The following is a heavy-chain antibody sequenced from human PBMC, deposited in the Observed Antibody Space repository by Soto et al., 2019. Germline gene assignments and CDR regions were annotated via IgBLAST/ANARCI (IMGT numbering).Heavy chain of an antibody. Sequence: DVQLVESGGGLVQPGRSLRLSCAASGFTFDDYAMHWVRQAPGKGLEWVSGISWNGGSIGYADSVKGRFTISRDNAKNSLYLQMNSLRAEDTALYYCARVAVPAARSWFDPWGQGTLVTVSS. CDR3: ARVAVPAARSWFDP. J-gene: IGHJ5*02. V-gene: IGHV3-9*01. D-gene: IGHD2-2*01. CDR1: GFTFDDYA. CDR2: ISWNGGSI.